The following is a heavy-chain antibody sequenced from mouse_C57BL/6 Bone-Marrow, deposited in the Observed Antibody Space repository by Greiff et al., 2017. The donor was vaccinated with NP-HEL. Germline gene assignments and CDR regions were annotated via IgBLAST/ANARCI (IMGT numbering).Heavy chain of an antibody. CDR3: ARDNWDGAY. CDR1: GYTFTSYG. D-gene: IGHD4-1*01. CDR2: IYPRSGNT. J-gene: IGHJ3*01. V-gene: IGHV1-81*01. Sequence: VKLQESGAELARPGASVKLSCKASGYTFTSYGISWVKQRTGQGLEWIGEIYPRSGNTYYNEKFKGKATLTADKSSSTAYMELRSLTSEDSAVYFCARDNWDGAYWGQGTLVTVSA.